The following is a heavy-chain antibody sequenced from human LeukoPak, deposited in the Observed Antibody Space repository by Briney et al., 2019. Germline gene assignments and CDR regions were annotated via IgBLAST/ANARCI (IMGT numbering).Heavy chain of an antibody. CDR1: GGSISSGTSY. Sequence: SQTLSLTCTVSGGSISSGTSYWSWIRQPPGKGLEWIGYIYYSGSTNYNPSLTSRVTISVDTSKNQFSLELRSVTAADTAVYYCARHPPRGNTGLAFDFWGRGTLVTVSS. CDR2: IYYSGST. J-gene: IGHJ4*02. D-gene: IGHD4-23*01. V-gene: IGHV4-61*01. CDR3: ARHPPRGNTGLAFDF.